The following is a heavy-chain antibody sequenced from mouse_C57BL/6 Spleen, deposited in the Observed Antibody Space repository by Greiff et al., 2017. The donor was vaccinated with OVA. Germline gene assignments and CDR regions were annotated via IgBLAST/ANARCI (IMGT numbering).Heavy chain of an antibody. J-gene: IGHJ3*01. CDR3: ASRFAY. Sequence: QVQLQQPGAELVKPGASVKLSCKASGYTFTSYWMQWVKQRPGQGLEWIGEIDPSDSYTNYNQKFKGKATLTVDTSSSTAYMQLSSLTSDDSAVYYCASRFAYWGQGTLVTVSA. V-gene: IGHV1-50*01. CDR2: IDPSDSYT. CDR1: GYTFTSYW.